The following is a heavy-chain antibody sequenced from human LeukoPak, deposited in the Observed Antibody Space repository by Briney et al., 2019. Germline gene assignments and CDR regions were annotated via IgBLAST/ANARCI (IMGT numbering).Heavy chain of an antibody. CDR3: ARDPYYYDSSGYYFDAFDI. D-gene: IGHD3-22*01. CDR2: IYYSGST. CDR1: GGSISSGDYY. J-gene: IGHJ3*02. Sequence: SETLSLTCPVSGGSISSGDYYWSWIRQPPGKGLEWIGYIYYSGSTYYNPSLKSRVTISVDTSKNQFSLKLSSVTAADTAVYYCARDPYYYDSSGYYFDAFDIWGQGTMVTVSS. V-gene: IGHV4-30-4*01.